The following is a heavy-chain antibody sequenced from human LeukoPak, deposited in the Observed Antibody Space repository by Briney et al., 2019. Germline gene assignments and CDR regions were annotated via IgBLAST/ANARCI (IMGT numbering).Heavy chain of an antibody. J-gene: IGHJ3*02. CDR1: GGSISSYY. D-gene: IGHD3-22*01. CDR2: IYTSGST. V-gene: IGHV4-4*07. CDR3: ARDGYYDSSGYRGPDDAFDI. Sequence: SETLSLTCTVSGGSISSYYWSWIRQPAGKGLEWIGRIYTSGSTNYNPSLKSRVTMSVDTSKNQFSLKLSSVTAADTAVYYCARDGYYDSSGYRGPDDAFDIWCQGTMVTVSS.